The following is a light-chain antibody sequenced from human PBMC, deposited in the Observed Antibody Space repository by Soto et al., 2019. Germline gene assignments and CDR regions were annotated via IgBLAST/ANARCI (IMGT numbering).Light chain of an antibody. CDR3: QQYSSSPLS. J-gene: IGKJ4*01. CDR1: QSVRSNY. V-gene: IGKV3-20*01. CDR2: GAS. Sequence: EIVLTQSPGTLSLSSGERATLSCRASQSVRSNYLAWYQQKPGQAPRLLIYGASSRATGIPDRFGGSGSGTDFTRTISRLEPEDFAVYYCQQYSSSPLSFGGGTEVEIK.